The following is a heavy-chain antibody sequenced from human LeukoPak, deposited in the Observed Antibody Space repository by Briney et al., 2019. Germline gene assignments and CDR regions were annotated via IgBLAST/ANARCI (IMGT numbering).Heavy chain of an antibody. V-gene: IGHV3-21*01. J-gene: IGHJ4*02. Sequence: KTGGSLRLSCAASGYTFSSYAMSWVRQAPGKGLEWVSSISSSSNYIYYADSVKGRFTISRDNAKNSLYLQMNSLRAEDTAVYYCARDLEQWLGDYWGQGTLVTVSS. CDR3: ARDLEQWLGDY. CDR2: ISSSSNYI. D-gene: IGHD6-19*01. CDR1: GYTFSSYA.